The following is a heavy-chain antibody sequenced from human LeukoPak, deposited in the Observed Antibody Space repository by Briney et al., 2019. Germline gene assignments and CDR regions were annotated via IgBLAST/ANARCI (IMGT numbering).Heavy chain of an antibody. J-gene: IGHJ6*03. CDR1: GFTFDDYT. V-gene: IGHV3-43*01. CDR3: AKGGQTAARDMDV. CDR2: MTWDAGTT. Sequence: GGSLRLSCAASGFTFDDYTMHWVRQPPGKGLEWVSLMTWDAGTTYYADSVKGRFTISRDNSKNSLYLQMNSLRSEDTALYYCAKGGQTAARDMDVWGNGTTVTVSS. D-gene: IGHD2-2*01.